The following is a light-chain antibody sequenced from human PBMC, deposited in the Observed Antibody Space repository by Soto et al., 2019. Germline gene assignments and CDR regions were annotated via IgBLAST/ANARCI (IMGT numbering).Light chain of an antibody. Sequence: DIVMTQSPATLSVSPGQRATVSCRASQDIGIDLAWYQQKPGQAPRLLIYGASTRATDTPARFSGSGSGTECTLTINGLQSEAFAVYHCQQYHDWPWTFGQGTKVEI. CDR2: GAS. CDR3: QQYHDWPWT. CDR1: QDIGID. J-gene: IGKJ1*01. V-gene: IGKV3-15*01.